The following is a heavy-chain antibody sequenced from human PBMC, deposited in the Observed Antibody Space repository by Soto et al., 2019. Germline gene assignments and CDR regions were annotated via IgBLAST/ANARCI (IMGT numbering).Heavy chain of an antibody. Sequence: GGSLRLSCAASGFTFSNYWTSWVRQAPGKGLEWVANINQDGSEKYYVDSVKGRFTISRDNAKNSLYLQMNSLRAEDTAAYFCASPREGQWLVFDHWGQRTLVTVSS. V-gene: IGHV3-7*01. CDR2: INQDGSEK. CDR1: GFTFSNYW. D-gene: IGHD6-19*01. CDR3: ASPREGQWLVFDH. J-gene: IGHJ4*02.